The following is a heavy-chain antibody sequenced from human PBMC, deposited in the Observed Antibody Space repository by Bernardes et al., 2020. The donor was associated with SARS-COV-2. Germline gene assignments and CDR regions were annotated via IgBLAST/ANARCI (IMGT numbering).Heavy chain of an antibody. CDR1: GGSISSSSYY. D-gene: IGHD6-19*01. CDR2: IYYSGST. Sequence: SETLSLTCTVSGGSISSSSYYWGWIRQPPGKGLEWIGSIYYSGSTYYNPSLKSRVTISVDTSKNQFSLKLSSVTAADTAVYYCANWGAGTGYYYGMDVWGQGTTVTVSS. J-gene: IGHJ6*02. V-gene: IGHV4-39*01. CDR3: ANWGAGTGYYYGMDV.